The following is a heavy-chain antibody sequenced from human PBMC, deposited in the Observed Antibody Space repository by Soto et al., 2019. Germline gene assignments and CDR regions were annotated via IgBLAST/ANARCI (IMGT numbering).Heavy chain of an antibody. CDR3: ARLEATRINWLEGPYNWFDP. CDR2: IYPGDSDT. CDR1: GYSFSSHW. Sequence: GESLKISCKGSGYSFSSHWIGWVRQMPGKGLEWMGIIYPGDSDTRYSPSFQGQVTISADKSTSTAYLHWSSLKASDTAMYYCARLEATRINWLEGPYNWFDPCGEQTLVPVSS. V-gene: IGHV5-51*01. J-gene: IGHJ5*02. D-gene: IGHD3-22*01.